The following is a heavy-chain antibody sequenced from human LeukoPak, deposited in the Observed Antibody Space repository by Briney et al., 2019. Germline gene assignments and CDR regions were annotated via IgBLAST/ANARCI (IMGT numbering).Heavy chain of an antibody. V-gene: IGHV4-61*02. CDR1: GGSISSGSYY. Sequence: SETLSLTCTVSGGSISSGSYYWSWIRQPAGKGLEWIGRIYTYTSGSTNSNPSLKSRVTISLDTSKNQFSLKLSSVTAADTAVYYCARDNHRGSGWYTAGDYWGQGTLVTVSS. CDR2: TYTSGST. CDR3: ARDNHRGSGWYTAGDY. D-gene: IGHD6-19*01. J-gene: IGHJ4*02.